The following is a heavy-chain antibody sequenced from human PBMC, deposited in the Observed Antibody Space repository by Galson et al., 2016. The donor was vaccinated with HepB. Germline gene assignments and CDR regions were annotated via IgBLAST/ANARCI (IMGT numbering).Heavy chain of an antibody. D-gene: IGHD3-16*02. CDR2: ISFDGSNN. J-gene: IGHJ4*02. CDR1: GFTFSSYA. Sequence: SLSLSCAAYGFTFSSYAMHWVRQAPGKGLEWVAGISFDGSNNFYADSVKGRFTISRDNSKNTLYLQMNSLRAEDTAVYYCARDDDYVWGTYRYTRTVPQYYFDYWGQGTLVTVSS. CDR3: ARDDDYVWGTYRYTRTVPQYYFDY. V-gene: IGHV3-30-3*01.